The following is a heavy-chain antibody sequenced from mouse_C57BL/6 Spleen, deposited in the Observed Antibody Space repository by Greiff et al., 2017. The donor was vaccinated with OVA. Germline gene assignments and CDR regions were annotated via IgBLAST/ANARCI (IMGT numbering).Heavy chain of an antibody. CDR1: GFTFSDYY. Sequence: EVKVVESEGGLVQPGSSMKLSCTASGFTFSDYYMAWVRQVPEKGLEWVANINYDGSSTYYLDSLKSRFIISRDNAKNILYLQMSSLKSEDTATYYCARRGIYYAMDYWGQGTSVTVSS. CDR2: INYDGSST. J-gene: IGHJ4*01. CDR3: ARRGIYYAMDY. V-gene: IGHV5-16*01.